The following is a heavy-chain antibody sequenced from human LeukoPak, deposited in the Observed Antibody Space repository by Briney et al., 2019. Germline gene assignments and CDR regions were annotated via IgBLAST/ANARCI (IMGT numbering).Heavy chain of an antibody. Sequence: GGSLRLSCAASGFTFSDYYMSWIRQAPGKGLEWVSYISSSGSTIYYADSVKGRFTISRDNAKNSLYLQMNSLRAEDTAVYYCARDPPGDSSGYYYDYYYGIDVWGQGTTVTVSS. CDR2: ISSSGSTI. CDR3: ARDPPGDSSGYYYDYYYGIDV. V-gene: IGHV3-11*01. D-gene: IGHD3-22*01. J-gene: IGHJ6*02. CDR1: GFTFSDYY.